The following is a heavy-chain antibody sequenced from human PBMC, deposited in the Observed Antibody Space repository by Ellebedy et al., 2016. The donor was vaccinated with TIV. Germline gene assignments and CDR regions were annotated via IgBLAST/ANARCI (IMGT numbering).Heavy chain of an antibody. Sequence: GESLKISXAASGFTFSSYAMSWVRQAPGKGLEWVSAISGSGGSTYYADSVKGRFTISRDNAKNTLYLQMNSLRAEDTAVYYCAREGYYYGSGSPYGMDVWGQGTTVTVSS. J-gene: IGHJ6*02. V-gene: IGHV3-23*01. CDR1: GFTFSSYA. CDR2: ISGSGGST. D-gene: IGHD3-10*01. CDR3: AREGYYYGSGSPYGMDV.